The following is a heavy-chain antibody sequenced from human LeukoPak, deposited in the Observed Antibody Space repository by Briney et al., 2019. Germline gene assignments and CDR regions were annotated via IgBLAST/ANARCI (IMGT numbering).Heavy chain of an antibody. Sequence: GGSLRLSCAASGFTFSSYAMHWVRQAPGKGLEWVAVISYDGTNKYYADSVKGRFTISRDNSRNTLYLQMTSLRPEDTALYYCAKEWYVGSPPDYWGQGTQVTVSS. CDR2: ISYDGTNK. CDR1: GFTFSSYA. CDR3: AKEWYVGSPPDY. V-gene: IGHV3-30*04. J-gene: IGHJ4*02. D-gene: IGHD3-10*01.